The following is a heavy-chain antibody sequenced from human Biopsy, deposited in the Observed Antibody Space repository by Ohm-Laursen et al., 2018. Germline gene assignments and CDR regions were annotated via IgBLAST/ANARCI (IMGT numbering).Heavy chain of an antibody. Sequence: ASVKVSCKGSGYIFTSFGVSWVRQAPGHGLEWMGWVSTYNGNTEYEQKFQGRVTMTTDTSANTAYMELRSLRSDDTAVYFCARVREGGLLDYWGQGVLVTVSS. CDR3: ARVREGGLLDY. CDR1: GYIFTSFG. V-gene: IGHV1-18*01. CDR2: VSTYNGNT. D-gene: IGHD3-16*01. J-gene: IGHJ4*02.